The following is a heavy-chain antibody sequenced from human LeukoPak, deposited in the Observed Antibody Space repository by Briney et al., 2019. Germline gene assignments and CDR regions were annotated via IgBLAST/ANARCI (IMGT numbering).Heavy chain of an antibody. CDR1: GYRFTAHF. D-gene: IGHD6-13*01. Sequence: GASVKLSCKTSGYRFTAHFMYWVRQAPGQGLEWMGWINPNDGGTNYAQKFQGRVTLTRDTTSTTTYMDVTRLTSDDTAVYYCARGGVPGQQLDYWGPGTLVTVSS. J-gene: IGHJ4*02. V-gene: IGHV1-2*02. CDR3: ARGGVPGQQLDY. CDR2: INPNDGGT.